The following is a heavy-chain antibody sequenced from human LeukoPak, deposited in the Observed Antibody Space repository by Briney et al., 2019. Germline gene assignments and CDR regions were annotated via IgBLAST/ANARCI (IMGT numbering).Heavy chain of an antibody. J-gene: IGHJ4*02. CDR1: GFTVSSNY. CDR2: IYSGGST. CDR3: AKDLYYYDSSGSQAPDY. V-gene: IGHV3-53*01. D-gene: IGHD3-22*01. Sequence: PGGSLRLSCAASGFTVSSNYMSWVRQAPGKGLEWVSVIYSGGSTYYADSVKGRFTISRDNSKNTLYLQMNSLRAEDTAVYYCAKDLYYYDSSGSQAPDYWGQGTLVTVSS.